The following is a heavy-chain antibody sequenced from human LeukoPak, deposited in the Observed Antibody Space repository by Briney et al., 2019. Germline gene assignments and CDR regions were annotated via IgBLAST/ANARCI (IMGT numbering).Heavy chain of an antibody. CDR1: GGTFSSYA. V-gene: IGHV1-69*06. CDR2: IIPIFGTT. J-gene: IGHJ6*03. D-gene: IGHD1-1*01. CDR3: ARVGTGTTWYYYYMDV. Sequence: GASVKVSCKASGGTFSSYAISWVRQAPGQGLEWMGGIIPIFGTTNYARKFRGRVTLTADKSTRTAYMELSSLRSEDTAVYYCARVGTGTTWYYYYMDVWGKGTTVTVSS.